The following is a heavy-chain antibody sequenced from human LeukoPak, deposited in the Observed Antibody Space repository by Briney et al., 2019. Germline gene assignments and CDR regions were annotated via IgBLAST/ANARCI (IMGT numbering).Heavy chain of an antibody. D-gene: IGHD2-15*01. J-gene: IGHJ4*02. CDR1: GFTFSSYN. CDR3: AKVSGGSWGVFEY. CDR2: ITSSSSYV. V-gene: IGHV3-21*01. Sequence: PGGSLRLSCEASGFTFSSYNMNWVRQAPGKRLEWVSSITSSSSYVFYADSVKGRFTISRDNSKNTLFLQMNSLRAEDTAVYYCAKVSGGSWGVFEYWGQGTLVTVSS.